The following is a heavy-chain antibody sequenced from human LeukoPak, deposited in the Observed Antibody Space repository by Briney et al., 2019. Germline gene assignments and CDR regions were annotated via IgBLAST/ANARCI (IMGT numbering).Heavy chain of an antibody. V-gene: IGHV3-73*01. CDR1: GFTFSGSA. Sequence: PGGSLKLPCAASGFTFSGSAMHWVRQASGKGLEWVGRIRSKANSYATAYAASVKGRFTISRDDSKNTAYLQMNSLKTEDTAVYYCTTRIKVVPAAILEVVHYYMDVWGKGTTVTVSS. J-gene: IGHJ6*03. CDR3: TTRIKVVPAAILEVVHYYMDV. D-gene: IGHD2-2*02. CDR2: IRSKANSYAT.